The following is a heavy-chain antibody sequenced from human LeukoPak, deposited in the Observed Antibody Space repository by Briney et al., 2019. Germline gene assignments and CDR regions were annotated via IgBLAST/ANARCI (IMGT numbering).Heavy chain of an antibody. CDR3: ARSNDNGDYYFDS. Sequence: PSETLSLTCSVSGGSISSYYWNWIRQPAGTGLEWIGRIYRSGSTNYRPSLKSRISMSIDTSKSQFSLKLSSVTAAHTAVYYCARSNDNGDYYFDSWGQGTLVTVSS. D-gene: IGHD4-17*01. J-gene: IGHJ4*02. CDR2: IYRSGST. V-gene: IGHV4-4*07. CDR1: GGSISSYY.